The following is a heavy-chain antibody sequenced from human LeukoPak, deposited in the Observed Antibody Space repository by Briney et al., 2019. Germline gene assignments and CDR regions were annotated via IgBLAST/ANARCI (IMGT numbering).Heavy chain of an antibody. CDR3: ARLPPPPYCNGRSCYSEYYFDY. J-gene: IGHJ4*02. D-gene: IGHD2-15*01. CDR1: GGTFSSYA. CDR2: IFPILGIP. Sequence: ASVKVSCKASGGTFSSYAINWVRQAPGQGLEWMGRIFPILGIPNYAQKFQGRVTITADKSTSTAYMELSSLRSEDTAVYYCARLPPPPYCNGRSCYSEYYFDYWGQGTLVTVSS. V-gene: IGHV1-69*04.